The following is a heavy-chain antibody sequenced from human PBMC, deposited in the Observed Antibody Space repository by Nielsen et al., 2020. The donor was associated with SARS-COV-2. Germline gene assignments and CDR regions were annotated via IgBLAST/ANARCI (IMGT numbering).Heavy chain of an antibody. CDR3: ARPLYNDAFDV. CDR2: ISVDGTNK. Sequence: GESLKISCAASGFTFSKYAMHWVRQAQGKGLEWVAVISVDGTNKDSADSVEGRFTISRDNSKNTLYLQMSSLRVEDTAVYYCARPLYNDAFDVWGQGTMVTVSS. CDR1: GFTFSKYA. V-gene: IGHV3-30-3*01. D-gene: IGHD1-14*01. J-gene: IGHJ3*01.